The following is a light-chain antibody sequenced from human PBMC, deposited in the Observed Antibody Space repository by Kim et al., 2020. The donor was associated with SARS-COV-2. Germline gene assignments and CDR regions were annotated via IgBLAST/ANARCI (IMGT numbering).Light chain of an antibody. CDR3: RQYDYLPYT. Sequence: DIQMTQSPSSLSASVGDRVTITCQASQDINNYGNWYQQKAGKAPKLLIYEASSLKTGVPSRFSGSGCGTDFSFTIRSLQPEDIATYFCRQYDYLPYTFGQGTKLEI. CDR1: QDINNY. V-gene: IGKV1-33*01. J-gene: IGKJ2*01. CDR2: EAS.